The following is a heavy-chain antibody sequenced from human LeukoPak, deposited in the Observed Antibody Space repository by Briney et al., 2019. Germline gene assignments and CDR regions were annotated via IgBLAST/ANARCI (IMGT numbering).Heavy chain of an antibody. V-gene: IGHV3-7*01. CDR2: IKQDGSEK. Sequence: GGSLRLSCAASGFTFSSYAMHWVRQAPGKGLEWVANIKQDGSEKYYVDSVTGRFTISRDNAKNSLYLQMNSLRAEDTAVYYCARDNYRRFDYWGQGTLVTVSS. D-gene: IGHD4-11*01. J-gene: IGHJ4*02. CDR3: ARDNYRRFDY. CDR1: GFTFSSYA.